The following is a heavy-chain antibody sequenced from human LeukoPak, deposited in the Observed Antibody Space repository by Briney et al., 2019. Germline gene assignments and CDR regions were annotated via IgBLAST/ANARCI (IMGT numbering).Heavy chain of an antibody. Sequence: PSETLSLTCAVYGGSFSGYYWSWIRQPPGKGLEWIGEINHSGSTNYNPSLKSRVTISVDTSKNQFSLKLSSVTAADTAVYYCARSGDSSSSSTFDYWGQGTLVTVSS. J-gene: IGHJ4*02. CDR3: ARSGDSSSSSTFDY. CDR1: GGSFSGYY. V-gene: IGHV4-34*01. D-gene: IGHD6-6*01. CDR2: INHSGST.